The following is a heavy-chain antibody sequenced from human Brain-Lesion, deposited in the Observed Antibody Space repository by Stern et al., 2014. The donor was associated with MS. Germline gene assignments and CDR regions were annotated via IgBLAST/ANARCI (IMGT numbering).Heavy chain of an antibody. J-gene: IGHJ6*02. V-gene: IGHV1-2*02. CDR1: GYIFTGYY. CDR3: ARDQRGITIFGVVTDYYYLGMDV. D-gene: IGHD3-3*01. Sequence: MQLVESGAEVKKPGASVKVSCKTSGYIFTGYYIHWVRQAPGQGLEWMAWINPKTGGTKYAQKVQGRVTISRDTSISKAHVELSSLTSDDTAVYYCARDQRGITIFGVVTDYYYLGMDVWGQGTTVTVSS. CDR2: INPKTGGT.